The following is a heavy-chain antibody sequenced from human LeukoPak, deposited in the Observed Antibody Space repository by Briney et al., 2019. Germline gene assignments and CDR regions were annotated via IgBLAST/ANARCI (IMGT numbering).Heavy chain of an antibody. J-gene: IGHJ4*02. V-gene: IGHV3-11*03. CDR3: ATYYYASGSSD. D-gene: IGHD3-10*01. CDR1: GFIFSGYS. Sequence: GGSLRLSCAASGFIFSGYSMSWIRQAPGKGLEWVSYISTHSTYTHYADSVRGRFTISRDNAKNSLYLQMNSLRAEDTAVYYCATYYYASGSSDWGRGTLVTVSS. CDR2: ISTHSTYT.